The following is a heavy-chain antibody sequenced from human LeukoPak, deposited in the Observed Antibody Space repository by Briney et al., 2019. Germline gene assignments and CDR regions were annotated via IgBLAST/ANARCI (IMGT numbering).Heavy chain of an antibody. CDR2: INPNSGGT. Sequence: VASVKVSCKASGGTFSSYAISWVRQAPGQGLEWMGWINPNSGGTNYAQKFQGRVTMTRDTSISTAYMELSRLRSDGTAVYYCAREGTTGTTTTAAGYWGQGTLVTVSP. V-gene: IGHV1-2*02. CDR3: AREGTTGTTTTAAGY. D-gene: IGHD1-1*01. J-gene: IGHJ4*02. CDR1: GGTFSSYA.